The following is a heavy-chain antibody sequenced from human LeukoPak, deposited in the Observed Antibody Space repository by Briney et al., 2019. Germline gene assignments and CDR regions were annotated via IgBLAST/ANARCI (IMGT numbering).Heavy chain of an antibody. CDR2: IYYSGST. V-gene: IGHV4-31*03. CDR1: GGSISSGGYY. D-gene: IGHD4-17*01. Sequence: PSETLSLTCTVSGGSISSGGYYWSWIRQHPGKGLGWIGYIYYSGSTYYNPSLKSRVTISVDTSKNQFSLKLSSVTAADTAVYYCARALSTVTYFDYWGQGTLVTVSS. CDR3: ARALSTVTYFDY. J-gene: IGHJ4*02.